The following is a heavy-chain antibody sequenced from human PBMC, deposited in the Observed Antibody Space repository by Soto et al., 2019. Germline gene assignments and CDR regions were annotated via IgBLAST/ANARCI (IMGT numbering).Heavy chain of an antibody. CDR1: GGSISSYY. D-gene: IGHD6-19*01. CDR3: ARREGSSGWFIGFDY. CDR2: IYYSGST. J-gene: IGHJ4*02. Sequence: SETLSLTCTVSGGSISSYYWSWIRQPPGKGLEWIGYIYYSGSTNYNPSLKSRVTISVDTSKNQFSLKLSSVTAADTAVYYCARREGSSGWFIGFDYWGQGTLVTGSS. V-gene: IGHV4-59*08.